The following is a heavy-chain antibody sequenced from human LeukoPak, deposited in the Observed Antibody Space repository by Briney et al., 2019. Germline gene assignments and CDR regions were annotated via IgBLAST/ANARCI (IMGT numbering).Heavy chain of an antibody. CDR3: ARDGDASGYFDY. CDR1: GGSFSGYH. J-gene: IGHJ4*02. Sequence: SETLSLTCGVYGGSFSGYHWNWIRQPPGEGLEWIGEINHSGSTNYNPSLKSRVTISVDTSKNQFSLKLSSVTAADTAVYYCARDGDASGYFDYWGQGTLVTVSS. CDR2: INHSGST. D-gene: IGHD4-17*01. V-gene: IGHV4-34*09.